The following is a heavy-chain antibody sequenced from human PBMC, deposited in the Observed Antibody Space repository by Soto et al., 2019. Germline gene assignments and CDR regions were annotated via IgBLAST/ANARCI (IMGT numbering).Heavy chain of an antibody. CDR1: GFTVSSNY. Sequence: EVHLVATGGGLIQNGGSLRLSCAASGFTVSSNYMTWVRQAPGKGLEWVSVIYIGGSTYYADSEKGRFTSSRDKSKNTLYLQMNSLRAEDTAVYYCAGANGRYWGQGTLVTVSS. D-gene: IGHD2-8*01. V-gene: IGHV3-53*02. J-gene: IGHJ4*02. CDR2: IYIGGST. CDR3: AGANGRY.